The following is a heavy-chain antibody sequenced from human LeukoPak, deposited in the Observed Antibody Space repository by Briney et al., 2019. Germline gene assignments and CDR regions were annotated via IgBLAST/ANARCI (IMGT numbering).Heavy chain of an antibody. CDR3: AKAALYDSSGYYIDY. Sequence: GGSLRLYCAASGFTFSSYAMSWVRQAPGKGLEWVSAISGSGGSTYYADSEKGRFTISRDNSKNTPYLQMNSLRAEDTTVYYCAKAALYDSSGYYIDYWGQGTLVTVSS. CDR2: ISGSGGST. D-gene: IGHD3-22*01. J-gene: IGHJ4*02. V-gene: IGHV3-23*01. CDR1: GFTFSSYA.